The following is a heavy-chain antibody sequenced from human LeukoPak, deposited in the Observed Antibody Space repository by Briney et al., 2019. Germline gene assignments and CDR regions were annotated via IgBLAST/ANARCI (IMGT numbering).Heavy chain of an antibody. CDR3: ARDRPGYSSEFDP. Sequence: ASVTVSCKASVYTFTVYFMHWVRQAPGQGLEWMGWINPNSGDTNYAQNFQGRVTLTRDTSISTVYMELSGLRSDDTAVYYCARDRPGYSSEFDPWGQGTLVTVSS. CDR2: INPNSGDT. CDR1: VYTFTVYF. J-gene: IGHJ5*02. D-gene: IGHD6-19*01. V-gene: IGHV1-2*02.